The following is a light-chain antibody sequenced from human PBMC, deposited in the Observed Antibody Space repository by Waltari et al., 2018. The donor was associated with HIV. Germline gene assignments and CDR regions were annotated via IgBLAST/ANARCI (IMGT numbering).Light chain of an antibody. CDR3: AAWDDSLNGLV. V-gene: IGLV1-44*01. CDR1: SSNIGFNI. Sequence: QSVLTRPPSASGTPGQRVTISCSGSSSNIGFNIVNWYQQLPGAAPKLLIYTNNQRPAGVPDRFSGSKSGTSASLAISGLQSEDEADYYCAAWDDSLNGLVFGGGTKLTVL. J-gene: IGLJ3*02. CDR2: TNN.